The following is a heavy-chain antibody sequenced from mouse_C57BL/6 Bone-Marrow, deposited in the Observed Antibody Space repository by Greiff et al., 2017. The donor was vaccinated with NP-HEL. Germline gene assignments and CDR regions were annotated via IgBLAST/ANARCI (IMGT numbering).Heavy chain of an antibody. CDR1: GYTFTSYW. CDR3: ARDDGYYSYAIDY. Sequence: VQLQQSGAELVMPGASVKLSCKASGYTFTSYWMHWVKQRPGQGLEWIGEIDPSDSYTNYNQKFKGKSTLTVDKSSSTAYMQLSSLTSEDSAVYYCARDDGYYSYAIDYWGQGTSVTVSS. D-gene: IGHD2-3*01. CDR2: IDPSDSYT. J-gene: IGHJ4*01. V-gene: IGHV1-69*01.